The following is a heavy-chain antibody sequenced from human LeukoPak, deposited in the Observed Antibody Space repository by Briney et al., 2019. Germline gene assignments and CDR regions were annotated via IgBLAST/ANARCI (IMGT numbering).Heavy chain of an antibody. V-gene: IGHV1-69*01. J-gene: IGHJ4*02. CDR2: IIPIFGTA. Sequence: SVNLSCNASAATFSSYAISWVRQAPGQGLEWMGGIIPIFGTANYAQKSQGRVTITADESTSTAYMELSSLRSEDTAVYYCARGRSPDYFDYWGQGTLVTVSS. CDR3: ARGRSPDYFDY. D-gene: IGHD1-14*01. CDR1: AATFSSYA.